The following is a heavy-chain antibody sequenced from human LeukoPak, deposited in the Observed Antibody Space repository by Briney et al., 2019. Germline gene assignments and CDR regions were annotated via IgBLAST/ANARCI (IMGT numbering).Heavy chain of an antibody. CDR1: GGSFSVYY. V-gene: IGHV4-34*01. D-gene: IGHD3-16*01. Sequence: SETLSLTCAVYGGSFSVYYWSWIRQPPGKGLEWIGEINHSGSTNYNPSLKSRVTISVDTSKNQFSLKLSSVTAADTAVYYCARAGTNRKWGYWGQGTLVTVSS. CDR2: INHSGST. J-gene: IGHJ4*02. CDR3: ARAGTNRKWGY.